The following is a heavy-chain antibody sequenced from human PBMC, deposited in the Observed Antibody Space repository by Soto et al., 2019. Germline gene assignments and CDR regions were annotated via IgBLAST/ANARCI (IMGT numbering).Heavy chain of an antibody. V-gene: IGHV4-4*02. J-gene: IGHJ6*02. Sequence: PSETLSLTCAASGGSISSSNWWSWVRQPPGKGLEWIGEIYHSGSTNYNPSLKSRVTISVDKSKNQFSLKLSSVTAADTAVYYCARDGIQLGYYYGMDVWGQGTTVTVSS. CDR1: GGSISSSNW. CDR2: IYHSGST. CDR3: ARDGIQLGYYYGMDV. D-gene: IGHD5-18*01.